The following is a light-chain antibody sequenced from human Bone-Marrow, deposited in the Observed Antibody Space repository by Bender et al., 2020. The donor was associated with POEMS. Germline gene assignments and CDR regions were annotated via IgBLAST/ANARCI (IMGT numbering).Light chain of an antibody. CDR2: EDT. CDR3: CSYAGLSAFVI. V-gene: IGLV2-23*01. CDR1: SGDIGTYNY. J-gene: IGLJ2*01. Sequence: QSALTQPPSASGSPGESVTISCTGTSGDIGTYNYVSWYQQHPGKAPKLIIYEDTKRPSGVSNRFSASKSGNTASLTISGLQAEDEADYSCCSYAGLSAFVIFGGGTKVTVL.